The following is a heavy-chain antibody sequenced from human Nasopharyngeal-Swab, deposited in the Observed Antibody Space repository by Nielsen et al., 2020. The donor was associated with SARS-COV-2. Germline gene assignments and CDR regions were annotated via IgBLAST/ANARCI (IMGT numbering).Heavy chain of an antibody. CDR1: GYTFTSYA. V-gene: IGHV1-3*01. Sequence: ASVKVSCEASGYTFTSYAMHWVRQAPGQRLEWMGWINAGNGNTKYSQKFQGRVTITRDTSASTAYMELSSLRSEDTAVYYCARDLRITIFGVVPYGMDVWGQGTTVTVSS. CDR3: ARDLRITIFGVVPYGMDV. D-gene: IGHD3-3*01. CDR2: INAGNGNT. J-gene: IGHJ6*02.